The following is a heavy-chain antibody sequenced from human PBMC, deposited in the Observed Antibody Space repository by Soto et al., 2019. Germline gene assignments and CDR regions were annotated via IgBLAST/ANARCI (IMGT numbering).Heavy chain of an antibody. CDR1: GYSFTSYW. J-gene: IGHJ6*02. V-gene: IGHV5-51*01. CDR2: IYPGDSDT. Sequence: GESLKISCKGSGYSFTSYWIGWVRQMPGKGLEWMGIIYPGDSDTRYSPSLQGQVTISADESISTAYLQWSSLKASDTAMYYCARRGYSYASPYYYYYYGMDVWGQGTTVTVSS. CDR3: ARRGYSYASPYYYYYYGMDV. D-gene: IGHD5-18*01.